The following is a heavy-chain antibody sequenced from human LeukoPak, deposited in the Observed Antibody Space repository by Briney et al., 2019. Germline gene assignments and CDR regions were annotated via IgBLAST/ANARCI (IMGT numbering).Heavy chain of an antibody. V-gene: IGHV3-23*01. D-gene: IGHD6-19*01. CDR2: ISGSGGST. J-gene: IGHJ1*01. CDR1: GFTFSSYA. CDR3: AKGTRMGIAVAGQYFQH. Sequence: PGGSLRLSCAASGFTFSSYAMSSVRQAPGKGLGWVSAISGSGGSTYYADSVKGRFTISRDNSKNTLYLQMNSLRAEDTAVYYCAKGTRMGIAVAGQYFQHWGQGTLVTVSS.